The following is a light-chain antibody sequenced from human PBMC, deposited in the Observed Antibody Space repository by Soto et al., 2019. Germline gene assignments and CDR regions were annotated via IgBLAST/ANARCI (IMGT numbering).Light chain of an antibody. CDR3: QHYYKWPLS. V-gene: IGKV3-15*01. CDR1: QSVSSN. J-gene: IGKJ4*01. CDR2: GAS. Sequence: EIVMTQSPATLSVSPGEGVALSCRASQSVSSNLAWYQQRPGQAPRLLIYGASTRAPGVPARFSGSGSGTEFTLTISGLQSDDFALFFCQHYYKWPLSFGGGTKVDIK.